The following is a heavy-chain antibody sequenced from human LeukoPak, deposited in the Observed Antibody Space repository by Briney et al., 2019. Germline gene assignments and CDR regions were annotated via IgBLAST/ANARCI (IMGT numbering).Heavy chain of an antibody. CDR2: IRSKRYGETT. D-gene: IGHD2-2*01. Sequence: GRSLRLSCTASGFTFGGYAMSWARQAPGQGLEWLGVIRSKRYGETTEYSASVKGRFTVSRDDSNILAYLEMNSLQPEDTAVYYCTRLVPYLDYWGQGTLVTVSS. CDR3: TRLVPYLDY. V-gene: IGHV3-49*04. CDR1: GFTFGGYA. J-gene: IGHJ4*02.